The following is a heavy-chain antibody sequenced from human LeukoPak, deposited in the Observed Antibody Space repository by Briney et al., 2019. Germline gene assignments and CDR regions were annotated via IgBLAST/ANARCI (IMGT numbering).Heavy chain of an antibody. V-gene: IGHV4-39*07. CDR1: GGSISSSSYY. D-gene: IGHD6-19*01. CDR3: ARGTAVAGRYRPRRTPQFDY. CDR2: MYKSGST. J-gene: IGHJ4*02. Sequence: SETLSLTCTVSGGSISSSSYYWGWIRQPPGKGLEWIGSMYKSGSTNYNPSLKSRVTISVDTSKNQFSLKLSSVTAADTAVYYCARGTAVAGRYRPRRTPQFDYWGQGTLVTVSS.